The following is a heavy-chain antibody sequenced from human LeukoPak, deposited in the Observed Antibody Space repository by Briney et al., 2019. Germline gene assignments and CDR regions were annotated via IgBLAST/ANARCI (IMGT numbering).Heavy chain of an antibody. CDR2: ISSSSSYI. CDR3: ARDQVVVKSGYYYYYGMDV. CDR1: GFTFSSYS. Sequence: GRSLRLSCAASGFTFSSYSMNWVRQAPGKGLEWVSSISSSSSYIYYADSVKGRFTISRDNAKNSLYLQMNSLRAEDTAVYYCARDQVVVKSGYYYYYGMDVWGQGTTVTVSS. V-gene: IGHV3-21*01. J-gene: IGHJ6*02. D-gene: IGHD3-22*01.